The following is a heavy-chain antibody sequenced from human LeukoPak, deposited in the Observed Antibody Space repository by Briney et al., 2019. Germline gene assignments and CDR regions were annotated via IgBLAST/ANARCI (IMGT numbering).Heavy chain of an antibody. CDR2: IYTSGST. CDR1: GGSISSGSYY. D-gene: IGHD6-19*01. V-gene: IGHV4-61*02. CDR3: ARTISSGWVDY. J-gene: IGHJ4*02. Sequence: SETLSLTCTVSGGSISSGSYYWSWIRQPAGKGLGWIGRIYTSGSTNYNPSLKSRVTISVDTSKNQFSLKLSSVTAADTAVYYCARTISSGWVDYWGQGTLVTVSS.